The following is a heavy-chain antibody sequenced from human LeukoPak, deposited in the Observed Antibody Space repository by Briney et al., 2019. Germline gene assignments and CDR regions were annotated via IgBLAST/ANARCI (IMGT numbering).Heavy chain of an antibody. CDR1: GYTFTTYA. D-gene: IGHD1-26*01. J-gene: IGHJ4*02. CDR3: ARSGRGTYYYFDL. Sequence: ASVKVSCKASGYTFTTYAISWVRQAPGQGLEWMGWISAYNGNRNYAQNIQGRVTMTTDTSTSTAYMELRSLRSDDTAVYYCARSGRGTYYYFDLWGQGTLVTVSS. V-gene: IGHV1-18*01. CDR2: ISAYNGNR.